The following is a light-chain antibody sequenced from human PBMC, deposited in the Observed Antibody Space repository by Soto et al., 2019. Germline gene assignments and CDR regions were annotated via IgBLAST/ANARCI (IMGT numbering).Light chain of an antibody. CDR2: DVI. V-gene: IGLV2-11*01. CDR3: CSYAGRYTYV. CDR1: SSDVGAYNY. Sequence: QSALTQPRSVSGSPGQSVTISCTGTSSDVGAYNYVSWYQQHPGKAPKLMNYDVIKRPSGVPDRFSGSKSGSTASLTISGLQAEDEADYFCCSYAGRYTYVFGTGTKVTVL. J-gene: IGLJ1*01.